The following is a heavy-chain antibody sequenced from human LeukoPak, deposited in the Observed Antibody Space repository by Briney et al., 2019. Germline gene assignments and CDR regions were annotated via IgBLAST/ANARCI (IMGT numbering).Heavy chain of an antibody. Sequence: SETLSLTCTVSGGSISSYYWSWIRQPPGQGLEWIGYIYYSGSTNYNPSLKSRVTISVDTSKNQFSLKLSSVTAADTAVYYCARSWFLGDGFDYWGQGTLVTVSS. V-gene: IGHV4-59*08. CDR1: GGSISSYY. D-gene: IGHD5-24*01. CDR2: IYYSGST. CDR3: ARSWFLGDGFDY. J-gene: IGHJ4*02.